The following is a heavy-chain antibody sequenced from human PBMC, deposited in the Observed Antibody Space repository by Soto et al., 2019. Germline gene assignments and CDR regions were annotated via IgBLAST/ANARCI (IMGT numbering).Heavy chain of an antibody. CDR1: GDSITTGDYS. Sequence: QVHLQESGPGLVKPSQTLSLTCTVSGDSITTGDYSYNWIRQHPGKGLEWIGYIFYSGSTYYNPSLKTRVSISVDTSKKQFSLRLSSVTAADTAMYYCARETTTMTRIQSFDYWGQGTLVTVSS. D-gene: IGHD4-17*01. V-gene: IGHV4-31*03. CDR3: ARETTTMTRIQSFDY. J-gene: IGHJ4*02. CDR2: IFYSGST.